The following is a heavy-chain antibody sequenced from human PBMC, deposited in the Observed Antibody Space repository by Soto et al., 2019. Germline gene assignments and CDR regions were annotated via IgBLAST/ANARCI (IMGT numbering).Heavy chain of an antibody. J-gene: IGHJ5*02. Sequence: QVQLVQSGAEVKKPGASVKISFKASGYTFTRYTMNWVRQAPGQRLEWMGWINPDNGNTKSSQKFQDRVIITSDTSASTAYMALSSLRSEDTAGYYCARGIATVQLGPWGQGTLVTVSS. CDR2: INPDNGNT. D-gene: IGHD2-15*01. CDR1: GYTFTRYT. V-gene: IGHV1-3*01. CDR3: ARGIATVQLGP.